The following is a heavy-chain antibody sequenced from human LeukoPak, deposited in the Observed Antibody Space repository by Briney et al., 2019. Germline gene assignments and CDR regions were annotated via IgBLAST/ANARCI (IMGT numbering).Heavy chain of an antibody. CDR2: IYYSATT. J-gene: IGHJ4*02. CDR1: LGSITMSSYY. D-gene: IGHD6-13*01. CDR3: ARHTEQQLPYFAS. V-gene: IGHV4-39*01. Sequence: PSETLSLTCTLSLGSITMSSYYCGWVRQPPRNGRECLGSIYYSATTYYNTSLKSRVTISADTSKNHFSPNLSSVTAADTAVYYCARHTEQQLPYFASWGQGTPVTASP.